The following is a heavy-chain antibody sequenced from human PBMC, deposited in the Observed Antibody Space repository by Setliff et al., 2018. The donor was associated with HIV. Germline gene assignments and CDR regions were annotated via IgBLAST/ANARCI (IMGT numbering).Heavy chain of an antibody. D-gene: IGHD6-13*01. CDR1: GYTFTDYY. V-gene: IGHV1-2*04. J-gene: IGHJ6*02. Sequence: ASVKVSCKASGYTFTDYYMHWVRQAPGQGLEWMAWINPNSGGTHFAQKFQGWVTVTWDSSISTSYMELRRLRNNDTAVYYCARDISSWSLRRGGTKKYSYYGMDVWGQGTTVTVSS. CDR2: INPNSGGT. CDR3: ARDISSWSLRRGGTKKYSYYGMDV.